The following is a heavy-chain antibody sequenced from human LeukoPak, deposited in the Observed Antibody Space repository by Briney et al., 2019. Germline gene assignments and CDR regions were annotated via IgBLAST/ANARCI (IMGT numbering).Heavy chain of an antibody. CDR3: ARDASGGVVDY. V-gene: IGHV3-48*03. Sequence: GGSLRFSCAASGFTFSSYEMNWVRQAPGKGLEWVSYISSSGSTIYYADSVKGRFTISRDNAKNSLYLQMNSLRAEDTAVYYCARDASGGVVDYWGQGTLVTVSS. CDR1: GFTFSSYE. J-gene: IGHJ4*02. CDR2: ISSSGSTI. D-gene: IGHD3-16*01.